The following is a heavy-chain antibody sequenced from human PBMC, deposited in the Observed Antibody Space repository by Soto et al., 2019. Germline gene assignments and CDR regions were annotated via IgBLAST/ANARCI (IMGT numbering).Heavy chain of an antibody. V-gene: IGHV3-30-3*01. CDR1: GFTFSSYA. CDR2: ISYDGSNK. J-gene: IGHJ4*02. CDR3: ARENYDILTGYYPSYYFDY. Sequence: QVQLVESGGGVVQPGRSLRLSCAASGFTFSSYAMHWVRQAPGKGLEWVAVISYDGSNKYYADSVKGRFTISRDNSKNPLYLKMNSLRAEDTAVYYCARENYDILTGYYPSYYFDYWGQGTLVTVSS. D-gene: IGHD3-9*01.